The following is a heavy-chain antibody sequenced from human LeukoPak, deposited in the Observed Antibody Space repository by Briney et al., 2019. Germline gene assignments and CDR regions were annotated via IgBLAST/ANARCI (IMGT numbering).Heavy chain of an antibody. J-gene: IGHJ4*02. CDR1: GFALSSYV. CDR3: ALRGRAEN. Sequence: GGSLRPSGAVSGFALSSYVMNWVRQAPGKGLEWVSTISGSGSGTYYTDSVKGRFTISRDNSKNTLYLQMNSLRAEDTAIYHCALRGRAENWGQGTLVIVSS. CDR2: ISGSGSGT. V-gene: IGHV3-23*01. D-gene: IGHD3-10*01.